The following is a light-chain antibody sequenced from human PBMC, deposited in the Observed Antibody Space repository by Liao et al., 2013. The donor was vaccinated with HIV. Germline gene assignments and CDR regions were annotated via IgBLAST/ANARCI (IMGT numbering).Light chain of an antibody. CDR2: QDN. Sequence: SYEMTQPPSVSVSPGQTATITCSGDKLGDKFASWYQQKPGQSPVLVIYQDNKRPSGIPERFSGSSSGNTATLTISRVEAGDEADYYCQVWDSSSDQYVFGTGSKVTVL. J-gene: IGLJ1*01. V-gene: IGLV3-1*01. CDR3: QVWDSSSDQYV. CDR1: KLGDKF.